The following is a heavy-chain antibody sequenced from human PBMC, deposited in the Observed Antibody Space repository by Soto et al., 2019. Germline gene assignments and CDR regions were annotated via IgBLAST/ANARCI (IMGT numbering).Heavy chain of an antibody. CDR3: ARGLLNGSGSYNYYYYMDV. D-gene: IGHD3-10*01. V-gene: IGHV1-8*01. J-gene: IGHJ6*03. CDR2: MNPNSGNT. Sequence: ASVKVSCKASGYTFTSYDINWVRQATGQGLEWMGWMNPNSGNTGYAQKFQGRVTMTRNTSISTAYMELSSLRSEDTAVYYCARGLLNGSGSYNYYYYMDVWGKGTTVTVSS. CDR1: GYTFTSYD.